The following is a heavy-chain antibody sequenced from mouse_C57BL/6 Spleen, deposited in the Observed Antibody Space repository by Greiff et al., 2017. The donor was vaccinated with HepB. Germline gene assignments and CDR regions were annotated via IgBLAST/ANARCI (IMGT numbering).Heavy chain of an antibody. J-gene: IGHJ3*01. CDR3: ASNPWFAY. Sequence: QVQLKQPGAELVKPGASVKLSCMASGYTFTSYWMQWVKQRPGQGLEWIGEIDPSDSYTNYNQKFKGKATLTVDTSSSTAYMQLSSLTSEDSAVYYCASNPWFAYWGQGTLVTVSA. V-gene: IGHV1-50*01. CDR2: IDPSDSYT. CDR1: GYTFTSYW.